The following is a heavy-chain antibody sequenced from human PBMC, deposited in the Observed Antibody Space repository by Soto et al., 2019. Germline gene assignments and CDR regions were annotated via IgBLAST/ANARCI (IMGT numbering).Heavy chain of an antibody. J-gene: IGHJ6*03. CDR3: ARGHLAVVPVASWYYYMDV. D-gene: IGHD2-2*01. V-gene: IGHV1-3*01. CDR2: VNAGNGNT. CDR1: GYSFSNYA. Sequence: QVQLVQSGAEVEKPGASVKVSCKASGYSFSNYAVDWVRQAPGQRLEWMGWVNAGNGNTRYSQNFQGRVTITRDTSARTAYLELSSLRSEDTAVYYCARGHLAVVPVASWYYYMDVWGKGTKVTVSS.